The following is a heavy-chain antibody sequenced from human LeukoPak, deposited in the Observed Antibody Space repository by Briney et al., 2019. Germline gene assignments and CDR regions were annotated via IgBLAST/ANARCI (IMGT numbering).Heavy chain of an antibody. CDR3: GRGNNYIYDMDV. CDR1: EFTFSSYA. V-gene: IGHV3-23*01. CDR2: ISGSGGTT. J-gene: IGHJ6*02. Sequence: QPGGSLRLSCAASEFTFSSYAMTWVRQAPGKGLEWVSGISGSGGTTNYANSARGRFTISRDNSKNTLYLKMNSLRGEDTAVYYCGRGNNYIYDMDVWGQGTTVTVSS.